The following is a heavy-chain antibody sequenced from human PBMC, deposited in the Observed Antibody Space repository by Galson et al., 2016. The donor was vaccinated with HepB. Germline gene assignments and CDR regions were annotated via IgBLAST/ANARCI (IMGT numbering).Heavy chain of an antibody. V-gene: IGHV4-39*01. CDR1: GGSIXXSSYY. D-gene: IGHD3-22*01. CDR3: ARHFDSISYLGGNWFDP. Sequence: ETLSLICTVSGGSIXXSSYYXGWIXQPPGKGLEWIGSIYYSGSTFYNPSLESRVTISVDTSKNQFSLKLSSVTAADTAVYYCARHFDSISYLGGNWFDPWGQGTLVTVSS. CDR2: IYYSGST. J-gene: IGHJ5*02.